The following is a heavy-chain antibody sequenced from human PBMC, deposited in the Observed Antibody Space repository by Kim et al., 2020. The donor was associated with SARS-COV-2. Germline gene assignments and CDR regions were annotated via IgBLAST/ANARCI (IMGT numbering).Heavy chain of an antibody. V-gene: IGHV3-30*04. CDR2: ISNDGSRV. CDR3: VRSAVTSVTTSWFDY. CDR1: GFTFNDYA. D-gene: IGHD4-17*01. J-gene: IGHJ4*02. Sequence: GGSLRLSCAASGFTFNDYAMRWVRQAPGKGLEWVAAISNDGSRVFYVDSVRGRFTISRDNSKNTLLLQMNSLRADDTALYYCVRSAVTSVTTSWFDYWGQGTLLTVSS.